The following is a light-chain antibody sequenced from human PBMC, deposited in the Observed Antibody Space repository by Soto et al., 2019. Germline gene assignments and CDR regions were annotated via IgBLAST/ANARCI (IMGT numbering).Light chain of an antibody. CDR1: QSVSSSY. Sequence: IVLTQSPGTLSLSPGERATLSCRASQSVSSSYLAWYQQKPGQAPRLLIYGASSRATGIPDRFGGSGSGTDFTLTITRLEPEDSAVYFCQQYTGPPTTFCQGTRLEIK. J-gene: IGKJ5*01. CDR3: QQYTGPPTT. V-gene: IGKV3-20*01. CDR2: GAS.